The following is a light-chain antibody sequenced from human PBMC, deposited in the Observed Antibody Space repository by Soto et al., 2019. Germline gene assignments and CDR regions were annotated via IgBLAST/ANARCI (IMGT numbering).Light chain of an antibody. V-gene: IGLV1-44*01. CDR3: AAWDDSLNRVV. CDR1: SSNIGSTT. Sequence: QSVLTQPPSASGTPGQRVTIACSGSSSNIGSTTVKWYQQLPGTAPKLLIYNNNQRPSGVPERFSGSKSGTSASLAISGLQSDDEADYYCAAWDDSLNRVVFGGGTKGTVL. J-gene: IGLJ3*02. CDR2: NNN.